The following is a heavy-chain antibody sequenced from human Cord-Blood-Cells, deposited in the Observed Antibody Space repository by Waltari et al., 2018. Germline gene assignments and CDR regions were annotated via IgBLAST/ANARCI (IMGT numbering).Heavy chain of an antibody. CDR2: ISWNIGSI. D-gene: IGHD6-13*01. CDR3: AKDVTRAGFDAFDI. J-gene: IGHJ3*02. CDR1: GFTFDDYA. Sequence: EVQLVESGGGLVQPGRSLRLSCAASGFTFDDYAMHWVRQAPGKGLEWVSGISWNIGSIGYADSVKGRFTISRDNAKNSLYLQMNSLRAEDTALYYCAKDVTRAGFDAFDIWGQGTMVTVSS. V-gene: IGHV3-9*01.